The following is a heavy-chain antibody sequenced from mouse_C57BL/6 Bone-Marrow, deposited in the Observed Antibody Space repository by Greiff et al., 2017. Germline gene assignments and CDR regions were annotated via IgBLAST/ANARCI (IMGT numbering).Heavy chain of an antibody. CDR2: IHPNSGST. V-gene: IGHV1-64*01. J-gene: IGHJ3*01. Sequence: QVQLQQPGAELVKPGASVKLSCKASGYTFTSYWMHWVKQRPGQGLEWIGMIHPNSGSTNYNEKFKSKATLTVDKSSSTAYMQRSSLTSEDSAVYYCARGWLLQFAYWGQGTLGTVAA. CDR1: GYTFTSYW. CDR3: ARGWLLQFAY. D-gene: IGHD2-3*01.